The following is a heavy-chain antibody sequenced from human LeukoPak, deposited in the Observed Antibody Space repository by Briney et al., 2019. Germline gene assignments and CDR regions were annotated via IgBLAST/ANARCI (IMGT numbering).Heavy chain of an antibody. CDR2: IYYSGST. J-gene: IGHJ6*03. D-gene: IGHD3-3*01. V-gene: IGHV4-59*01. CDR3: ARGNYDFWSWGYHNYYMDV. CDR1: GGSISSYY. Sequence: SETLSLTCTVSGGSISSYYWSWIRQPPGKGLEWIGYIYYSGSTNYNPSLKSRVTISVDTSKNQFSLKLSSVTAADTAAYYCARGNYDFWSWGYHNYYMDVWGKGTTVTVSS.